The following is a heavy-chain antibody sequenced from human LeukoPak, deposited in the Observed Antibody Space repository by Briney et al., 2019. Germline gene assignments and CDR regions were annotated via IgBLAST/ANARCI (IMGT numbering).Heavy chain of an antibody. Sequence: GGSLRLSCAASGFTFSSYVMSWVRQAPGKGLEWVSSISGSGGSTYYADSVKGRFTISRDNSKNTLYLQMNSLRAEDTAVYYCAKTTRGLRWLHESYYLDYWGQGTLVTVSS. D-gene: IGHD5-24*01. J-gene: IGHJ4*02. CDR3: AKTTRGLRWLHESYYLDY. V-gene: IGHV3-23*01. CDR1: GFTFSSYV. CDR2: ISGSGGST.